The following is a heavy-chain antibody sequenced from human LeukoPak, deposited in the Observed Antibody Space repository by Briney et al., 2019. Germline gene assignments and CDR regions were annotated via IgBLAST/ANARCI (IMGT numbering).Heavy chain of an antibody. D-gene: IGHD1-1*01. J-gene: IGHJ4*02. V-gene: IGHV3-49*03. CDR1: GFTFGDYA. Sequence: PGGSLRLSCTASGFTFGDYAMSWFRQAPGKGLEWVGFIRSKAYGGTTGYAASVKGRFTISRDDSKSIAYLQMNSLKTEDTAVYYCTRRGFGTYFDYWGQGTLVTVSS. CDR3: TRRGFGTYFDY. CDR2: IRSKAYGGTT.